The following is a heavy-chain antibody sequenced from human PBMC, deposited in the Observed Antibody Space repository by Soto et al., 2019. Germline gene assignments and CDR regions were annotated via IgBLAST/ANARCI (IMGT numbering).Heavy chain of an antibody. V-gene: IGHV3-74*01. CDR2: VNTDGSDT. D-gene: IGHD6-19*01. CDR3: ARDQSVSGPTTFHY. CDR1: GCTCTKSW. J-gene: IGHJ4*02. Sequence: EVQLIESGGGVVQPGGSLRLSCAASGCTCTKSWMHWVRQTPGKGLEWVSRVNTDGSDTIYADSVKGRFTISRDNAKNTLYLQMNSLTAEDTAMYYCARDQSVSGPTTFHYWGQGALVTVSS.